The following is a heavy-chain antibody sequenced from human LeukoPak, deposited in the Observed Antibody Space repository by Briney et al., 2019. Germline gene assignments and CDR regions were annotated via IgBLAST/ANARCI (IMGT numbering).Heavy chain of an antibody. CDR1: GYAFTRYN. Sequence: ASVKVSCKASGYAFTRYNFHLVRQAPGQGLEWMGWINPDSGATNYAQKFQGRVTTTWDTSISTAYMELNSLRSDDTAVYYCATGGGYFYDYRGQGTLVTVSS. V-gene: IGHV1-2*02. CDR3: ATGGGYFYDY. J-gene: IGHJ4*02. D-gene: IGHD3-10*01. CDR2: INPDSGAT.